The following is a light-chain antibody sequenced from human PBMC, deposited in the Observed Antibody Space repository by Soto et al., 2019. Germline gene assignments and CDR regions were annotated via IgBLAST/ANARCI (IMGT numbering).Light chain of an antibody. CDR3: QRYHAFPWT. V-gene: IGKV1-5*01. CDR2: DAS. J-gene: IGKJ1*01. Sequence: DIPMTQSPSALSSSVGDSVTSTCRASQSVNTWSAWYQQMPGKAPKLLINDASSLERGVPSRFSASGFGLECTLTITSMWPNELATCHGQRYHAFPWTFGQATKVEIK. CDR1: QSVNTW.